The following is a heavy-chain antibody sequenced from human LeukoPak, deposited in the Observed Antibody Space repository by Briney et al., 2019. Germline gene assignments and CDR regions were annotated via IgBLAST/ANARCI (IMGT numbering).Heavy chain of an antibody. V-gene: IGHV1-18*01. Sequence: ASVKVSCKASGYTFTSYGISWVRQAPGQGLEWMGWISAYNGNTNYAQKLQGRVTMTTDTSTSTAYMELRSLGSDDTAVYYCARDRGYYDSSGPEGMDVWGQGTTVTVSS. CDR1: GYTFTSYG. CDR2: ISAYNGNT. CDR3: ARDRGYYDSSGPEGMDV. J-gene: IGHJ6*02. D-gene: IGHD3-22*01.